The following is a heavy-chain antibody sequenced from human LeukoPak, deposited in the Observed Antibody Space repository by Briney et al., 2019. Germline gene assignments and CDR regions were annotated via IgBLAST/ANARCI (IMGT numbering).Heavy chain of an antibody. CDR2: TSSSDAGT. CDR1: GFTLSTYA. Sequence: GGSLRLSCAASGFTLSTYAMSWVRQTPGKGLEWVAATSSSDAGTYHADSVRGRFTISRDNSKNTLYLQMNSLRAEDAAVYYCAKDAKGTMIVVVPTGRPYYFDYWGQGTLVTVSS. CDR3: AKDAKGTMIVVVPTGRPYYFDY. V-gene: IGHV3-23*01. J-gene: IGHJ4*02. D-gene: IGHD3-22*01.